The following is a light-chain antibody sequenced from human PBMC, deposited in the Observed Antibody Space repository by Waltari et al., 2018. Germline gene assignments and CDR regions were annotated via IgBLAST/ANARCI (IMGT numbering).Light chain of an antibody. CDR1: DNIGNW. J-gene: IGKJ1*01. Sequence: DIRMTQSPSTLSASVGDRVTITCRPSDNIGNWLAWYQHRAGKAPNLLISRATVLESGVPSRFSGSGSGTDFTLSITSLQPGDFAVYYCQQYGSSPWTFGQGTKVEIK. CDR2: RAT. CDR3: QQYGSSPWT. V-gene: IGKV1-5*03.